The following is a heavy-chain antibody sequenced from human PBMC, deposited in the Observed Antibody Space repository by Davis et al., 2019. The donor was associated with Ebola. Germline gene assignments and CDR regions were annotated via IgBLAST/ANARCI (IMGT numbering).Heavy chain of an antibody. Sequence: AASVKVSCKASGYTFTSYGISWLRQAPGQGLEWMGGIIPIFGTANYAQKFQGRVTITADESTSTAYMELSSLRSEDTAVYYCARERLHALDYWGQGTLVTVSS. CDR2: IIPIFGTA. J-gene: IGHJ4*02. CDR3: ARERLHALDY. CDR1: GYTFTSYG. V-gene: IGHV1-69*13. D-gene: IGHD5-24*01.